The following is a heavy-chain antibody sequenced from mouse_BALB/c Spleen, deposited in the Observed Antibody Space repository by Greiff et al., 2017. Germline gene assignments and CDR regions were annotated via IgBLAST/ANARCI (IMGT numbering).Heavy chain of an antibody. CDR1: GYTFTNYW. D-gene: IGHD1-1*01. CDR3: ARENYYGSSDY. V-gene: IGHV1-63*02. Sequence: LQESGAELVRPGTSVKISCKASGYTFTNYWLGWVKQRPGHGLEWIGDIYPGGGYTNYNEKFKGKATLTADTSSSTAYMQLSSLTSEDSAVYFCARENYYGSSDYWGQGTTLTVSS. J-gene: IGHJ2*01. CDR2: IYPGGGYT.